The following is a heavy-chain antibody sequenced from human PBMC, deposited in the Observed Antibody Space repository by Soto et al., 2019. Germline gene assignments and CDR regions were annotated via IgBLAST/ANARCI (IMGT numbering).Heavy chain of an antibody. Sequence: QITLKESGPTVVKPTETLTLTCTFSGFSLSSDGSGVGWIRQPPRKAPEWLALIYWDDDTRYSPSLKSRRTITTVTAKNQVVFTMTNMDPVDTATYYCAHSSLHYNKWFDPRGQGTLVTVSS. CDR2: IYWDDDT. CDR1: GFSLSSDGSG. CDR3: AHSSLHYNKWFDP. V-gene: IGHV2-5*02. J-gene: IGHJ5*02. D-gene: IGHD4-4*01.